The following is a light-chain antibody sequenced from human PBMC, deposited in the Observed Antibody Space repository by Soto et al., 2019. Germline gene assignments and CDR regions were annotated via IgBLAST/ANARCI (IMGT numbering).Light chain of an antibody. CDR3: QQYNNWPPIT. V-gene: IGKV3-11*01. Sequence: EIVLTQSPGTLSLSPGERATLSCRASQSVSGYLAWYQHKPGQAPRPLIFDISKGATGIPARFSGSGSGTDFTVTISSLQSEDFAVYDWQQYNNWPPITFGQGTRLET. J-gene: IGKJ5*01. CDR1: QSVSGY. CDR2: DIS.